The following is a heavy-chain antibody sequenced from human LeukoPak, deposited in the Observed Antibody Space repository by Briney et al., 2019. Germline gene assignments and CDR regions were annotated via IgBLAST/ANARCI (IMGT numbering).Heavy chain of an antibody. CDR2: ISGSGGTT. D-gene: IGHD2-15*01. CDR3: AKLLFYCSGGSCYSDSLGDY. V-gene: IGHV3-23*01. J-gene: IGHJ4*02. CDR1: GFTFSSYA. Sequence: GGSLRLSCAASGFTFSSYAMSWVRQAPGKGLEWVSSISGSGGTTYYADSVKGRFTISRDDSKNTLYLQMNSLRAEDTAVYYCAKLLFYCSGGSCYSDSLGDYWGQGTLVTVSS.